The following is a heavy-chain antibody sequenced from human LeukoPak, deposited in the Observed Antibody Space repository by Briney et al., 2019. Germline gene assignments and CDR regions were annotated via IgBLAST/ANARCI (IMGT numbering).Heavy chain of an antibody. D-gene: IGHD1-26*01. J-gene: IGHJ5*02. CDR1: GGSISSGSYY. CDR3: ARRAMGASRTNWFDP. CDR2: IYTSGST. V-gene: IGHV4-61*09. Sequence: SETLSLTCTVSGGSISSGSYYWSWIRQPAGKGLEWIGHIYTSGSTNYNPSLKSRVTISVDTSKNQFSLKLSSVTAADTAVYYCARRAMGASRTNWFDPWGQGTLVTVSS.